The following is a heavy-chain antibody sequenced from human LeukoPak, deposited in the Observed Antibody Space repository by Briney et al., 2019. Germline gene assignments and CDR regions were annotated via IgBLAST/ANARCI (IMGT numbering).Heavy chain of an antibody. V-gene: IGHV4-59*08. J-gene: IGHJ6*02. CDR1: GGSISSYY. D-gene: IGHD4-17*01. Sequence: PSETLSLTCTVSGGSISSYYWSWIRQPPGKGLEWIGYIYYSGSTNYNPSLKSRVTISVDTSKNQFSLKLSSVTAADTAVYYCARLGPYGDSKYYYYYYGMDVWGQGTTVTVSS. CDR2: IYYSGST. CDR3: ARLGPYGDSKYYYYYYGMDV.